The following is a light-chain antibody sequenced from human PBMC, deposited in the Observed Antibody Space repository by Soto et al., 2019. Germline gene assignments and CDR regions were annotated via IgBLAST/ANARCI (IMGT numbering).Light chain of an antibody. CDR2: DAS. V-gene: IGKV1-5*01. J-gene: IGKJ5*01. Sequence: DIQMTQSPSTLSASVGDGVSITCRASQRIGSWLAWYQQKPGKAPNLLIYDASSLESGVPSRFSGSGSGTEFTLTISSLQSEDFVVYYCQQYNSWPPITFGQGTRLEI. CDR3: QQYNSWPPIT. CDR1: QRIGSW.